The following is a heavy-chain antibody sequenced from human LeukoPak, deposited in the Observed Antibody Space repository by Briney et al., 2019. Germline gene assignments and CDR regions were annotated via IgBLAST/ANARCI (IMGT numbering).Heavy chain of an antibody. V-gene: IGHV4-61*01. J-gene: IGHJ4*02. Sequence: SETLSLTCTVSGGSISSSSYYWGWIRQPPGKGLEWIGYIYYSGSTNYNPSLKSRVTISVDTSKNQFSLKLSSVTAADTAVYYCARDISGYDYLDYWGQGTLVTVSS. D-gene: IGHD5-12*01. CDR2: IYYSGST. CDR1: GGSISSSSYY. CDR3: ARDISGYDYLDY.